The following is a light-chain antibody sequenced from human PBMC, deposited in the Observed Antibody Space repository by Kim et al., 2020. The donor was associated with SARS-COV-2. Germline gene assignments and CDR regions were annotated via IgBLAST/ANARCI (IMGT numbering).Light chain of an antibody. Sequence: QSALTQPASVSGSPGQSITISCTGTSSDVGSYNFVSWYQQHPGKAPKLMIYDVTVRPSGVSNRFSGSKSGNTASLTISGLQAEDEADYYCCSYTVSGLCIFGGGTQLTVL. J-gene: IGLJ2*01. CDR1: SSDVGSYNF. CDR2: DVT. V-gene: IGLV2-23*02. CDR3: CSYTVSGLCI.